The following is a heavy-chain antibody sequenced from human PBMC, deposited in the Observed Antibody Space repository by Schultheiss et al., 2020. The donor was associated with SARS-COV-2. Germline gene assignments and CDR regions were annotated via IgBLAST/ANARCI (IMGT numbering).Heavy chain of an antibody. CDR1: GGSISSGGYY. D-gene: IGHD3-22*01. Sequence: SETLSLTCTVSGGSISSGGYYWSWIRQPPGKGLEWIGYIYYSGSTNYNPSLKSRVTISVDTSKNQFSLKLSSVTAADTAVYYCARASSLGIDSSGYYSYWYFDLWGRGTLVTVSS. CDR3: ARASSLGIDSSGYYSYWYFDL. J-gene: IGHJ2*01. V-gene: IGHV4-61*08. CDR2: IYYSGST.